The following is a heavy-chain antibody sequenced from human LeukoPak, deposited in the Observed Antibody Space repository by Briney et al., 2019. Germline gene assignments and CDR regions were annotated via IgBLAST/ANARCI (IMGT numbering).Heavy chain of an antibody. CDR2: IYHSGST. V-gene: IGHV4-4*02. J-gene: IGHJ3*01. Sequence: SETLSLTCAVSGASINSSNWWSWVRQSPGKGLEWIGEIYHSGSTNYNPSLKSRVIISVDKSKNQFSLKVTSVTAADTAMYYCARDQRYYGSSGYPEDGFDVWGQGTMVTVSS. D-gene: IGHD3-22*01. CDR1: GASINSSNW. CDR3: ARDQRYYGSSGYPEDGFDV.